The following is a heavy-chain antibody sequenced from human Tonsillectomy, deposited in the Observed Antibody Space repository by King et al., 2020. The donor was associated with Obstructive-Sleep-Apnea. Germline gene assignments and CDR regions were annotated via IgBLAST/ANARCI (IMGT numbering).Heavy chain of an antibody. D-gene: IGHD3-10*01. Sequence: VQLQESGPGLVKPSQTLSLTCTVSGGSISSGDYYLRWIRQPPGKCLAWIGYLYYSWSTYYHPSLKSRVTISLDTSKNQFSRKLSSVTAADTAVYYCARGIIWFGELRWFDPWGQGTLVTVSS. CDR1: GGSISSGDYY. CDR2: LYYSWST. V-gene: IGHV4-30-4*01. J-gene: IGHJ5*02. CDR3: ARGIIWFGELRWFDP.